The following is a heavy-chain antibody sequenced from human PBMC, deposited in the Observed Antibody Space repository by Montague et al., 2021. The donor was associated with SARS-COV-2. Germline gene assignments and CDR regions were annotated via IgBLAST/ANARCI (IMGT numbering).Heavy chain of an antibody. J-gene: IGHJ5*02. D-gene: IGHD3-10*01. CDR2: IYYSGTT. V-gene: IGHV4-39*01. CDR1: GGSISSSNYY. Sequence: SETLSLTCTVSGGSISSSNYYWGLIRQPPGKGLEWIGSIYYSGTTYYXPSLKSRVTISVDTSKNQFSLKLSSVTAADTAVYYCARSPGLWIGSEFGNWFDPWGQGTLVTVSS. CDR3: ARSPGLWIGSEFGNWFDP.